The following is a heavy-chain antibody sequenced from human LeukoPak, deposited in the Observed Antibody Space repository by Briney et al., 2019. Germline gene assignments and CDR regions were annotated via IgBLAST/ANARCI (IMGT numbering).Heavy chain of an antibody. CDR2: IKGDESAK. CDR3: ARDVGGSLDY. D-gene: IGHD6-13*01. CDR1: GFTFSTYW. J-gene: IGHJ4*02. V-gene: IGHV3-7*01. Sequence: PRGSLRLSCVGSGFTFSTYWMAWVRQAPGKGLEWVANIKGDESAKHQADSVKGRFTIFRDNAQNSVYLQMSSLRGEDTAVYYCARDVGGSLDYWGQGTLVTVSS.